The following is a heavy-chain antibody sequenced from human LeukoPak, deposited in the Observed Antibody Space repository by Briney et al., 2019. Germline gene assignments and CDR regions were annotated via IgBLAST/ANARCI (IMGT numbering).Heavy chain of an antibody. Sequence: GGSLRLSCAASGFTFSSYNMNWVRQAPGKGLEWVANIKQDGSEKYYVDSVKGRFTISRDNAKNSLYLQMNSLRAEDTALYYCARGGSRHPSPEDYWGQGTLVTVSS. CDR1: GFTFSSYN. V-gene: IGHV3-7*03. CDR2: IKQDGSEK. CDR3: ARGGSRHPSPEDY. D-gene: IGHD1-1*01. J-gene: IGHJ4*02.